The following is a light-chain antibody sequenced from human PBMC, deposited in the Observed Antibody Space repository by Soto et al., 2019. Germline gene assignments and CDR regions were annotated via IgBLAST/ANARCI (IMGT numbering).Light chain of an antibody. CDR2: GAS. CDR1: QNVGNN. CDR3: QQYGSSPMT. V-gene: IGKV3-20*01. J-gene: IGKJ5*01. Sequence: EIVLTQSPATLSVSPGERATLSCRASQNVGNNLVWYQQKPGQAPRLLIYGASSRATGIPDRFSGSGSGTDFTLTISRLEPEDFAVYYCQQYGSSPMTFGQGTRLEIK.